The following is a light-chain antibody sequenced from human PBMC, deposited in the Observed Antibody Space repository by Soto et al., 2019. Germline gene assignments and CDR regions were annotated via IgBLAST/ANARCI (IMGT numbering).Light chain of an antibody. Sequence: EIVLTQSPGTLSLSPGERATLSCRASQSVSSNSLAWFQLTPGQAPRLLIYGASSSPTGIPDRFSGSVSGIDFTGTISRLEPEDCAMYYCQQWFTFGPGTKVDIK. CDR1: QSVSSNS. CDR3: QQWFT. J-gene: IGKJ3*01. CDR2: GAS. V-gene: IGKV3-20*01.